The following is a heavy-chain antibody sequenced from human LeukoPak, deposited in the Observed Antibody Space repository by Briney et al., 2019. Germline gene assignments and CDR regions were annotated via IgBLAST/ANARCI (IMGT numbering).Heavy chain of an antibody. Sequence: GGSLRLSRAASGFTFSSYAMSWVRQAPGKGLEWVSGISGGGGSTYCADSAKGRFTISRDNSKNTLYLQMNSLRAEDTAVYYCAKVRGSERPKYYFEYWGQGTLVTVSS. CDR3: AKVRGSERPKYYFEY. D-gene: IGHD3-10*01. CDR2: ISGGGGST. V-gene: IGHV3-23*01. J-gene: IGHJ4*02. CDR1: GFTFSSYA.